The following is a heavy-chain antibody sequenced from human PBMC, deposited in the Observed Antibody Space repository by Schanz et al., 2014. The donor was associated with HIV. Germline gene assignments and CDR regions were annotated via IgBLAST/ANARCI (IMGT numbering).Heavy chain of an antibody. CDR3: ARVPKHNFGSGSYYPFDY. Sequence: QVQLVQSGDEVKKPGASVKVSCKASGYTFSTYGISWVRQAPGQGLEWMGWIDPNSGGFARKFNDRVTITRDTSINTAYMELSRLRFEDTAVYYCARVPKHNFGSGSYYPFDYWGQGTLVTVSS. CDR2: IDPNSG. V-gene: IGHV1-8*03. J-gene: IGHJ4*02. D-gene: IGHD3-10*01. CDR1: GYTFSTYG.